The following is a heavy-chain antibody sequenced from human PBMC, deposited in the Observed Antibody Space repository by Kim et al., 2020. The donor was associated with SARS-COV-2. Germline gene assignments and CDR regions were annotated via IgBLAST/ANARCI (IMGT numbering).Heavy chain of an antibody. D-gene: IGHD4-17*01. CDR3: ARDDGYGFDH. CDR1: GGSINSPAYY. J-gene: IGHJ4*02. V-gene: IGHV4-31*03. Sequence: SETLSLTCTVSGGSINSPAYYWSWIRQYPGKGLEWIGYIQDSGSTNYNPSLKSRITISVDTSKNYFSLEMTSLTSADTAMYYCARDDGYGFDHWGQGALV. CDR2: IQDSGST.